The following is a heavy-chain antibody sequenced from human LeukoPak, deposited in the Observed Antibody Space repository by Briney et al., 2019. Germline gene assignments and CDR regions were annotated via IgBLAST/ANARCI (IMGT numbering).Heavy chain of an antibody. J-gene: IGHJ5*02. CDR2: IYYSGST. D-gene: IGHD6-19*01. V-gene: IGHV4-61*01. CDR3: ARDPYLSSGWYNWFDP. Sequence: PSETLSLTCTVSGVSISSDNYYWSWIRQHPGKGLEWIGYIYYSGSTNYNPSLKSRVTISVDTSKNQFSLKLSSVTAADTAVYYCARDPYLSSGWYNWFDPWGQGTLVTVSS. CDR1: GVSISSDNYY.